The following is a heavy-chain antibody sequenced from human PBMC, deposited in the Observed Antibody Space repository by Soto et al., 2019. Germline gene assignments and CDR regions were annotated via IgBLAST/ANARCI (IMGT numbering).Heavy chain of an antibody. V-gene: IGHV3-33*08. J-gene: IGHJ2*01. D-gene: IGHD2-2*01. CDR3: ARDGSYCSPTSCAPRRAIYWYFDL. CDR1: GFSFSNYG. Sequence: QVQLLESGGGVVQPGGSLRLSCVVSGFSFSNYGMHWVRQAPGKGLEWVAIIWFDGSNRYYGESVKGRFTVSRDNSKNTLYLHMDSLRAEDTAVYYCARDGSYCSPTSCAPRRAIYWYFDLWGRGTPVTVSS. CDR2: IWFDGSNR.